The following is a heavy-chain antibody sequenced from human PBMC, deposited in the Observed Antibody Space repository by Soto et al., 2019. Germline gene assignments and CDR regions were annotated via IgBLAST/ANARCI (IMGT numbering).Heavy chain of an antibody. J-gene: IGHJ5*02. Sequence: PSETLSLTCAVYGGSFSGYYWSWIRQPPGKGLEWIGEINHSGSTNYNPSLKSRVTISVDTSKNQFSLKLSSVTAADTAVYYCARGYSYGPYNWFDPWGQGTLVTVSP. CDR3: ARGYSYGPYNWFDP. D-gene: IGHD5-18*01. CDR1: GGSFSGYY. V-gene: IGHV4-34*01. CDR2: INHSGST.